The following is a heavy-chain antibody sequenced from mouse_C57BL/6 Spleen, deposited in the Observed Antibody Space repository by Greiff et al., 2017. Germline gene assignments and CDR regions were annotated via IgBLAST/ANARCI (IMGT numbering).Heavy chain of an antibody. CDR2: ISYDGSN. CDR1: GYSITSGYY. Sequence: EVKLQESGPGLVKPSQSLSLTCSVTGYSITSGYYWNWIRQFPGNKLEWMGYISYDGSNNYNPSLKNRISITRATSKNQFFLKLNSVTTEDTATYYCARENGYFDYGGQGTTLTVSS. J-gene: IGHJ2*01. CDR3: ARENGYFDY. D-gene: IGHD1-1*02. V-gene: IGHV3-6*01.